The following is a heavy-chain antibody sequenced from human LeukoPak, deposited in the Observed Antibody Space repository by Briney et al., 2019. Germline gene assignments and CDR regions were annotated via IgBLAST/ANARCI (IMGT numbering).Heavy chain of an antibody. CDR1: GGSISSSSYY. D-gene: IGHD7-27*01. Sequence: SETLSLTCTVSGGSISSSSYYWGWIRQPPGKGLEWIGSIYYSGSTYYNPSLKSRVTISVDTSKNQFSLKLSSVTAADTAVYYCARETGDPPLFDYWGQGTLVTVSS. V-gene: IGHV4-39*07. CDR3: ARETGDPPLFDY. CDR2: IYYSGST. J-gene: IGHJ4*02.